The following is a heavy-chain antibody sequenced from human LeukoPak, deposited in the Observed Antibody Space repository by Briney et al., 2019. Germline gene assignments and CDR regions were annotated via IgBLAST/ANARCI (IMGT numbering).Heavy chain of an antibody. D-gene: IGHD2-15*01. V-gene: IGHV1-8*03. CDR2: MNPNSGNT. CDR3: ARVLGDFYFDY. J-gene: IGHJ4*02. Sequence: ASVKVSCTASGYTFTSYDINWVRQATGQGLEWMGWMNPNSGNTGYAQKFQGRVTITRNTSISTAYMELSSLRSEDTAVYYCARVLGDFYFDYWGQGTLVTVSS. CDR1: GYTFTSYD.